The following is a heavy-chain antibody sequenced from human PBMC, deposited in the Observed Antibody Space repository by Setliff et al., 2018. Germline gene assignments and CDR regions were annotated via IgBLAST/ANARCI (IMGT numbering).Heavy chain of an antibody. CDR2: MNPNSGNT. CDR3: ARDPSLYCSSTSCSPHWFDP. CDR1: GYTFTSYD. J-gene: IGHJ5*02. D-gene: IGHD2-2*01. V-gene: IGHV1-18*01. Sequence: ASVKVSCKASGYTFTSYDINWVRQATGQGLEWMGWMNPNSGNTNYAQKLQGRVTMTTDTSTSTAYMELRSLRSDDTAVYYRARDPSLYCSSTSCSPHWFDPWGQGTLVTVSS.